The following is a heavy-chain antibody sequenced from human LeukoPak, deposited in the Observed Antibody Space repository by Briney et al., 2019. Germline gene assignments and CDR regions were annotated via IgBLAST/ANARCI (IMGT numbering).Heavy chain of an antibody. CDR2: TYYSGST. CDR3: ARPYYYDSRIDP. Sequence: SETLSLTCTVSGGSISSGDYHWSWIRQPPGKGLEWIGYTYYSGSTYYNPSLKSRVTISVDTSKNQFSLKLNSVTAADTAVYYCARPYYYDSRIDPWGQGTLVTVSS. J-gene: IGHJ5*02. CDR1: GGSISSGDYH. V-gene: IGHV4-30-4*01. D-gene: IGHD3-22*01.